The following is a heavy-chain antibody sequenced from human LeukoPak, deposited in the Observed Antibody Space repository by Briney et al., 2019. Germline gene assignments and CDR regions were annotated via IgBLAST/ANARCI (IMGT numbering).Heavy chain of an antibody. Sequence: GGSLRLSCAAAGFTFSSYSMNWVRQAPGKGLEWVSYISSSGSNIYYADSVKGRFTISRDISKNTLYLQMNSLRAEDTAVYYCATADSSGYQRQFDYWGQGTLVTVSS. CDR2: ISSSGSNI. CDR1: GFTFSSYS. D-gene: IGHD3-22*01. J-gene: IGHJ4*02. CDR3: ATADSSGYQRQFDY. V-gene: IGHV3-48*01.